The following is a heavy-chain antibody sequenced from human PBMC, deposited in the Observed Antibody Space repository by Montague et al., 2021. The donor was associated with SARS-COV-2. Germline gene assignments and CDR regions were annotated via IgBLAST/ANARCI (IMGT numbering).Heavy chain of an antibody. Sequence: SETLSLTCAVYGGSFSGYYWSWIRQPPGKGLEWIGEINHSGSTNYNPSLKSRVTISVDTSKNQFSLKLSSVTAADTAVYYCARGPRTNMIVVVITYIWFDHWGQGTLVTVSS. CDR1: GGSFSGYY. J-gene: IGHJ5*02. CDR3: ARGPRTNMIVVVITYIWFDH. D-gene: IGHD3-22*01. V-gene: IGHV4-34*01. CDR2: INHSGST.